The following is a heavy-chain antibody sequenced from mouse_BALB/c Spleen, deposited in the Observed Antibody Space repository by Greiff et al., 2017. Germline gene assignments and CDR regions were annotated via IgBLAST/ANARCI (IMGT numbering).Heavy chain of an antibody. D-gene: IGHD1-1*02. Sequence: EVQLQQSGAELVRPGASVKISCKASGYSFTGYYMHWVKQSHVKSLEWIGRINPYNGATSYNQNFKDKASLTVDKSSSTAYMELHSLTSEDSAVYDCARGGYGPYAMDYWGQGTSVTVSS. CDR1: GYSFTGYY. J-gene: IGHJ4*01. CDR2: INPYNGAT. CDR3: ARGGYGPYAMDY. V-gene: IGHV1-26*01.